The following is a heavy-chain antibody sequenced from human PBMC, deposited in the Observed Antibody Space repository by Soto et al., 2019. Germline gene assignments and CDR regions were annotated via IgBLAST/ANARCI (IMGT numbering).Heavy chain of an antibody. CDR2: VYSGGST. D-gene: IGHD6-19*01. V-gene: IGHV3-53*02. Sequence: EVQLVETGGGLIQPGGSLRLSCAASGLTVSRNYMSWVRQAPGKGLERVSYVYSGGSTFYADSVKGRFTISTDKSNNTLYLQMNSLRAEDTAVYYCAIGGDSGWSPMDHWGQGTLVIVSS. CDR3: AIGGDSGWSPMDH. CDR1: GLTVSRNY. J-gene: IGHJ4*02.